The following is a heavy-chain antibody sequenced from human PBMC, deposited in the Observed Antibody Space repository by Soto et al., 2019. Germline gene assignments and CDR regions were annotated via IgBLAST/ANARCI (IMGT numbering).Heavy chain of an antibody. D-gene: IGHD2-8*02. Sequence: PSETLSLTCSVYGGSFSGYYWSWIRQPPGKGLEWIGEINHSGSTNYNPSLKSRVTISVDTSKNQFSLKLSSVTAADTAVYYCARGFKGTWSTGPSRFDHCGRRPRFTASS. V-gene: IGHV4-34*01. J-gene: IGHJ4*02. CDR2: INHSGST. CDR1: GGSFSGYY. CDR3: ARGFKGTWSTGPSRFDH.